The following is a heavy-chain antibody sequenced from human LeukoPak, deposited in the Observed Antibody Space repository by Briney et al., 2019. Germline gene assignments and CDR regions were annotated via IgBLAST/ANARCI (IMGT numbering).Heavy chain of an antibody. Sequence: ETLSLTCAVSGYSISSGYYWGWIRQPPGKGLEWIGRIYHSGSTYYNPSLKSRVTISVDTSKNHFSLNLSSVTAADTAVCYCARQLTVAGDAFDIWGQGTMVTVSS. D-gene: IGHD6-13*01. V-gene: IGHV4-38-2*01. CDR3: ARQLTVAGDAFDI. J-gene: IGHJ3*02. CDR2: IYHSGST. CDR1: GYSISSGYY.